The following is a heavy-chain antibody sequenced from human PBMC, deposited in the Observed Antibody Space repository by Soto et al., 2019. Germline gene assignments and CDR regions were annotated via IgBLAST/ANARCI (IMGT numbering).Heavy chain of an antibody. D-gene: IGHD1-1*01. CDR1: GYTFTGYY. CDR2: INPNSGGT. J-gene: IGHJ4*02. V-gene: IGHV1-2*04. Sequence: QVQLVQSGAEVKKPGASVKVSCKASGYTFTGYYMHWVRQAPGQGLEWMGWINPNSGGTNYPQKFQGWVTIDTDTSISTVYMELSRLRSDDTAVYYCAREANENYFDFWGQGTLVTVSS. CDR3: AREANENYFDF.